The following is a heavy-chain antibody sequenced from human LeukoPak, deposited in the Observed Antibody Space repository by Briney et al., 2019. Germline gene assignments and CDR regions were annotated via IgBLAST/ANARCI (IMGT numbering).Heavy chain of an antibody. CDR3: AKDQGLKYYYDSSGYYLDY. Sequence: GGSLRLSCAASGFTFSSYAMSWVRQAPGKGLEWVSAISGSGGSTYYADSVKGRFTISRDNSKNTLYLQMNSLRAEDTAVYYCAKDQGLKYYYDSSGYYLDYWGQGTLVTVSS. D-gene: IGHD3-22*01. V-gene: IGHV3-23*01. J-gene: IGHJ4*02. CDR2: ISGSGGST. CDR1: GFTFSSYA.